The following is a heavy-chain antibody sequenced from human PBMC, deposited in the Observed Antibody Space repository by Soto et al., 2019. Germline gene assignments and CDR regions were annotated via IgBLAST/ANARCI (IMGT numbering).Heavy chain of an antibody. CDR1: GGSFSSYY. CDR3: ASDRIIPLHFGMDV. D-gene: IGHD2-2*02. J-gene: IGHJ6*02. CDR2: FSYDGCT. V-gene: IGHV4-59*01. Sequence: QVQLQESGPGLVKTSETLSLTCTVSGGSFSSYYWSWIRQPPGKGLEWIGYFSYDGCTDYNPSLKSRVTVSVATSMNQCSLNLSSVAAADTAVYYCASDRIIPLHFGMDVWGQGTTVTVSS.